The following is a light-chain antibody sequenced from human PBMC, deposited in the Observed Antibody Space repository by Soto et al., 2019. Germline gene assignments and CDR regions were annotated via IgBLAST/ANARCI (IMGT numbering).Light chain of an antibody. CDR1: QSVNRSY. Sequence: EIVLTQSPGTLSLSPGERATLSCRASQSVNRSYLAWYQQKPGQAPRLLIYCASSRATGIPDRFSGSGSGTDFTLTISRLEPEEIAVYYCQQYCNSPRTFGQGTKVEIK. V-gene: IGKV3-20*01. J-gene: IGKJ1*01. CDR2: CAS. CDR3: QQYCNSPRT.